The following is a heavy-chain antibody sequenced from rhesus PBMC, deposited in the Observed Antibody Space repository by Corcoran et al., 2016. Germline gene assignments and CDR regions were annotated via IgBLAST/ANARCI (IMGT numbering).Heavy chain of an antibody. D-gene: IGHD6-25*01. Sequence: QVTLKESGPALVKPTQTLTLTCTFSGFSISTSGMGVVWLLPPPGKALEWLALIYWDDDKYYSTSLKSRLTISKDTSKNQVVLTMTNMDPVDTATYYCARRHGIAAAVFDYWGQGVLVTVSS. CDR1: GFSISTSGMG. CDR3: ARRHGIAAAVFDY. CDR2: IYWDDDK. J-gene: IGHJ4*01. V-gene: IGHV2-174*01.